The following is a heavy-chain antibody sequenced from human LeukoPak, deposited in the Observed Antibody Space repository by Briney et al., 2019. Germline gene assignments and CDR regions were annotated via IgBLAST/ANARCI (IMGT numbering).Heavy chain of an antibody. V-gene: IGHV4-39*07. CDR2: MYYSGST. J-gene: IGHJ6*03. CDR1: GGSISSSRYY. CDR3: ARHAFYYYYYMDV. D-gene: IGHD3-16*01. Sequence: NPSETLSLTCTVSGGSISSSRYYWGWIRQPPGKGLEWIGSMYYSGSTYYNPSLKSRVTISVDTSKNQFSLNLRSVTAADTAVYYCARHAFYYYYYMDVWGKGTTVTVSS.